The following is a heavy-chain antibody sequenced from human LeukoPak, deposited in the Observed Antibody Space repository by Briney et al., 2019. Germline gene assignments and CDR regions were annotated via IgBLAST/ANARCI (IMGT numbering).Heavy chain of an antibody. D-gene: IGHD6-19*01. J-gene: IGHJ4*02. CDR3: ARASSGWYYFDY. V-gene: IGHV1-69*13. Sequence: SVKVSCKASGGTFSSYAISWVRQAPGQGLEWMGGIIPIFGTAIYAQKFQGRVTITADESTSTAYMELSSLRSEDTAVYYCARASSGWYYFDYWGQGTLVTVSS. CDR2: IIPIFGTA. CDR1: GGTFSSYA.